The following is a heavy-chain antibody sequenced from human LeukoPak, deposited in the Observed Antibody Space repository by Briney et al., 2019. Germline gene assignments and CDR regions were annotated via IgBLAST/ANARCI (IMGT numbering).Heavy chain of an antibody. V-gene: IGHV1-69*13. J-gene: IGHJ6*02. CDR1: GGTFSSYA. D-gene: IGHD2-2*01. CDR3: ARDLRIVVVPAAHYYYYGMDV. CDR2: IIPIFGTA. Sequence: SVKVSCKASGGTFSSYAISWVQQAPGQGLEWMGGIIPIFGTANYAQKFQGRVTITADESTSTAYMELSSLRSEDTAVYYCARDLRIVVVPAAHYYYYGMDVWGQGTTVTVSS.